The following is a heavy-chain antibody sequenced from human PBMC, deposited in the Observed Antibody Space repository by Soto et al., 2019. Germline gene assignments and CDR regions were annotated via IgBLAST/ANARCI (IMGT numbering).Heavy chain of an antibody. Sequence: QVQLVESGGGVVQPGRSLRLSCAASGFTFSSYAMHWVRQAPGKGLEWVAVISYDGSNKYYADSVKGRFTISRDNSKNTLYLQMNSLRAEDTAVYYCARVSRAGYSDGPFDYWGQGTLVTVSS. D-gene: IGHD5-18*01. CDR3: ARVSRAGYSDGPFDY. J-gene: IGHJ4*02. CDR2: ISYDGSNK. CDR1: GFTFSSYA. V-gene: IGHV3-30-3*01.